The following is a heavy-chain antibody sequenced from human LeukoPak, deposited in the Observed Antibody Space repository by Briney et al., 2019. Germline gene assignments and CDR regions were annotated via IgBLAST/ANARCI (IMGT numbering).Heavy chain of an antibody. Sequence: SVKVSCKASGGTFSSYAISWVRQAPRQGLEWMGGIIPIFGTANYAQKFQGRVTITAVESTTTAYMALRSLRSEDTAVYYCARDSSAYGGNLDYWGQGTLVTVSS. CDR3: ARDSSAYGGNLDY. D-gene: IGHD4-23*01. J-gene: IGHJ4*02. V-gene: IGHV1-69*13. CDR1: GGTFSSYA. CDR2: IIPIFGTA.